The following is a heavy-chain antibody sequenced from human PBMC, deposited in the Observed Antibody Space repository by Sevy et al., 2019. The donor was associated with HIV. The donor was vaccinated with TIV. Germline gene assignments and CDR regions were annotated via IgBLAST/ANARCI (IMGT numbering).Heavy chain of an antibody. CDR1: GFSFSNSA. CDR3: VKDPDYNFWRGDYGMDV. CDR2: ISSDGVST. V-gene: IGHV3-64D*06. J-gene: IGHJ6*02. Sequence: GGSLRLSCSGSGFSFSNSAMNWVRQTPGKGLKYVSAISSDGVSTYYTDSVRGRFTISRDNSKNTLYLQMSSLRVEDTAVYYCVKDPDYNFWRGDYGMDVRGQGTTVTVSS. D-gene: IGHD3-3*01.